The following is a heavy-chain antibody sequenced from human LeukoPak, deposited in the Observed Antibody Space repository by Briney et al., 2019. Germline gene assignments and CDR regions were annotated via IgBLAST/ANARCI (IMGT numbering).Heavy chain of an antibody. D-gene: IGHD1-26*01. CDR2: INPNSGGT. J-gene: IGHJ3*02. CDR3: ARASGRDYGSKDAFDI. CDR1: SYTFTNYA. Sequence: GASVKVSCKASSYTFTNYAFTWVRQAPGQGLEWMGWINPNSGGTNYAQKFQGRVTMTRDTSINTAYMELSRLRSDDTAVYYCARASGRDYGSKDAFDIWGQGTMVTVSS. V-gene: IGHV1-2*02.